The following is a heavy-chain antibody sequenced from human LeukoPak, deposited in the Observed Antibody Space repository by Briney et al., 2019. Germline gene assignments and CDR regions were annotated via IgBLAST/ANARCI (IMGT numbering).Heavy chain of an antibody. CDR1: GGSISSYY. V-gene: IGHV4-59*01. Sequence: SETLSLTCTVSGGSISSYYWSWIWQPPGKGLEWIGYIYYSGNTNYNPSLKSRVTISVDTSKNQFSLKLSSVTAADTAVYYCARGYYGSGSYYFDYWGQGTLVTVSS. CDR2: IYYSGNT. D-gene: IGHD3-10*01. CDR3: ARGYYGSGSYYFDY. J-gene: IGHJ4*02.